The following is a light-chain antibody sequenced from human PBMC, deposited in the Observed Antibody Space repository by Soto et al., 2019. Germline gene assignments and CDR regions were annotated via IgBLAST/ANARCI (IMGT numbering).Light chain of an antibody. CDR3: QQSYFTPLT. Sequence: DIQMTQSPSSLSASVGDRVTITCRTSQTVSTFLNWYQQKPGKAPKLLIYAASSLQSGVPSRFSGSGSGTGFTLPIDSLQPEDAATYFCQQSYFTPLTFGQGTTVEIK. V-gene: IGKV1-39*01. J-gene: IGKJ1*01. CDR1: QTVSTF. CDR2: AAS.